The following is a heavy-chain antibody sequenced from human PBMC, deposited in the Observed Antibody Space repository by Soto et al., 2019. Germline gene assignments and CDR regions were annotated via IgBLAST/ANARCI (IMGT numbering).Heavy chain of an antibody. Sequence: VPLVESGGGLVQPGGSLTLSCEASGFTFSSYSMNWVRQAPGKGLEWVSYISSSSSTIYYADSVKGRFTISRDNAKNSLYLQMNSLRDEDTAVYYCARGRYYYDSRETWGQGTLVTVSS. CDR3: ARGRYYYDSRET. CDR1: GFTFSSYS. CDR2: ISSSSSTI. V-gene: IGHV3-48*02. D-gene: IGHD3-22*01. J-gene: IGHJ4*02.